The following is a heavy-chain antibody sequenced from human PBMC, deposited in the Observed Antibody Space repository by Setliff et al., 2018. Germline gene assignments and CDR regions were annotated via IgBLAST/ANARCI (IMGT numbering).Heavy chain of an antibody. CDR1: GASLSSGSYY. Sequence: LSLTCTVSGASLSSGSYYWSWIRQPPGKPLEWIGYISYTGSTTNPALKSRTTISLATPKNQFSLKLRSVTAADTAVYYCVRSGFYGDWLFDYWGQGALVTVSS. V-gene: IGHV4-61*01. CDR3: VRSGFYGDWLFDY. D-gene: IGHD4-17*01. J-gene: IGHJ4*02. CDR2: ISYTGST.